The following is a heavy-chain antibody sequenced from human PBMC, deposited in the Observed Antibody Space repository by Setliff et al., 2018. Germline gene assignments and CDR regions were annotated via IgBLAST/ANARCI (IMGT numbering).Heavy chain of an antibody. Sequence: SETLSLTCTVSGYSISSGYYWGWIRQPPGKGLEWIGSIYHSGSTYYNPSLKSRVAISVDTSKNQFSLKLSSVTAADTAVYYCARDRQWLVHGYYYYGMDVWGQGTTVTVSS. J-gene: IGHJ6*02. CDR2: IYHSGST. CDR1: GYSISSGYY. V-gene: IGHV4-38-2*02. D-gene: IGHD6-19*01. CDR3: ARDRQWLVHGYYYYGMDV.